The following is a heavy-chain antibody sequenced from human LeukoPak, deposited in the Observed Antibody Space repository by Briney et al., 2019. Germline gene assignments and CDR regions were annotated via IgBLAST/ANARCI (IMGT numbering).Heavy chain of an antibody. D-gene: IGHD6-19*01. J-gene: IGHJ6*03. CDR3: ARQASALKYYFNYMDV. CDR2: VSSEGKDR. CDR1: GFTFSNSA. Sequence: PGGSLRLSCAASGFTFSNSATHWVRQAPGKGLEWVALVSSEGKDRYYIESVKGRFIISRDNSKNAADLQMNSLRPEDTAVYFCARQASALKYYFNYMDVWGKGTTVIVSS. V-gene: IGHV3-30*10.